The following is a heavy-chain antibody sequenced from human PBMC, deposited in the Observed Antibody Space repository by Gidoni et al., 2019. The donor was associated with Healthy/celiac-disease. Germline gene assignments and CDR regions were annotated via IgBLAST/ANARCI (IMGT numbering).Heavy chain of an antibody. J-gene: IGHJ4*02. CDR1: GFTFSSYG. CDR2: ISYDGSNK. V-gene: IGHV3-30*18. D-gene: IGHD6-19*01. CDR3: ANLAVAGSNFDY. Sequence: QVQLVESGGGVVQPGRSLRLSCAASGFTFSSYGMHWVRQAPGKGLEWVAVISYDGSNKYYADSVKGRFTISRDNSKNTLYLQMNSLRAEDTAVYYCANLAVAGSNFDYWGQGTLVTVSS.